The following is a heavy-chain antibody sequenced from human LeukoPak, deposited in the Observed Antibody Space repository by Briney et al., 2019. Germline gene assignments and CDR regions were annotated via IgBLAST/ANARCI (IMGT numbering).Heavy chain of an antibody. CDR1: GFTFSSYA. Sequence: GGSLRLSCAASGFTFSSYAMHWVRQAPGKGLEWVAVISYDGSNKYYADSVKGRFTISRDNSKNTLYLQMNSLRAEDTAVYYCARDRSREVDYWGQRTLVTVSS. J-gene: IGHJ4*02. CDR3: ARDRSREVDY. D-gene: IGHD1-26*01. V-gene: IGHV3-30-3*01. CDR2: ISYDGSNK.